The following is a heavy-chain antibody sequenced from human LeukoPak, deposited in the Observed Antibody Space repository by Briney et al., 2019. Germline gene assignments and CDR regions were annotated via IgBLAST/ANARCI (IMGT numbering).Heavy chain of an antibody. D-gene: IGHD2-15*01. V-gene: IGHV3-7*01. CDR2: IKQDGSEK. Sequence: GGSLRLSCAASGFTVSSNYMSWVRQAPGKGLEWVADIKQDGSEKYYVDSVKGRFTISRQNAKNSLFLQMNSLRAEDTAVYYCARHRHGGSQDDAFDIWGQGTMVTVSS. CDR1: GFTVSSNY. J-gene: IGHJ3*02. CDR3: ARHRHGGSQDDAFDI.